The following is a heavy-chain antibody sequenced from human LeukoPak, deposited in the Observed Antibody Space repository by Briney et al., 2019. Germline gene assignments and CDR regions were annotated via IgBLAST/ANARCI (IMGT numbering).Heavy chain of an antibody. Sequence: GGSLRLSCAASGFTFSNYGMHWVRQAPGKGLEWVAVISFDGSNKYYADSVKARITISRDNAKNTLYLQMNSLRPEDTAVYYCAKFTAAAPWGWFDPWGQGTLVTVSS. CDR1: GFTFSNYG. V-gene: IGHV3-30*18. D-gene: IGHD6-13*01. CDR2: ISFDGSNK. CDR3: AKFTAAAPWGWFDP. J-gene: IGHJ5*02.